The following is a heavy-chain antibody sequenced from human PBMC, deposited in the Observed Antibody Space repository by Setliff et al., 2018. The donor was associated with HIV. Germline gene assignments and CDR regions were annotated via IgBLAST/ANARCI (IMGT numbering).Heavy chain of an antibody. CDR3: ARGGITTIVRGVTYPYPLYYFDS. D-gene: IGHD3-10*01. J-gene: IGHJ4*02. Sequence: ASVKVSCKASGYTFTNYGIHWVRQAPGQRLEWMGRINAGNGDTKYSQKFQGRVTITRDTYASTAYMELSSLRSEDTAVYYCARGGITTIVRGVTYPYPLYYFDSWGPGTLVTVSS. V-gene: IGHV1-3*01. CDR1: GYTFTNYG. CDR2: INAGNGDT.